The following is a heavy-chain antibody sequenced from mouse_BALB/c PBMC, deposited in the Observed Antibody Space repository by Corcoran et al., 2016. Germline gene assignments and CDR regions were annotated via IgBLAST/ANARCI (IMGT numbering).Heavy chain of an antibody. Sequence: EVLLQQSGPELVKPGASVKIPCKASGYTFTDYNMDWVKQSHGKSLEWIGDINPYNDGTKYNEKFKGKATLTSDKSSSTAYMELSSLTSEDSVVYYCAREGRRGYFDVWGAGTTVTVSS. CDR3: AREGRRGYFDV. V-gene: IGHV1-18*01. J-gene: IGHJ1*01. CDR2: INPYNDGT. CDR1: GYTFTDYN.